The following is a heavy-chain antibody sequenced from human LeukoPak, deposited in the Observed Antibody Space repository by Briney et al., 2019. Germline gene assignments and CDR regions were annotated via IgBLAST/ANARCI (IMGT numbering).Heavy chain of an antibody. J-gene: IGHJ4*02. Sequence: GGSLRLSCAASGLTVSSNCMSWVRQAPGKGLELVANIKQDRSEKYYVDSVKGRFTISRDNAKNSLYMQMNSLRAEDTAVYYCARLREIPVFGVVTKSTSYFDYWGQGTLVTVSS. V-gene: IGHV3-7*01. D-gene: IGHD3-3*01. CDR3: ARLREIPVFGVVTKSTSYFDY. CDR2: IKQDRSEK. CDR1: GLTVSSNC.